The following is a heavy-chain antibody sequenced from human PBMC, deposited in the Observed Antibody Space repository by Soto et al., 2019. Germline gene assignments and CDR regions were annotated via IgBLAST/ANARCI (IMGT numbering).Heavy chain of an antibody. J-gene: IGHJ4*02. CDR1: GFTVSSNY. D-gene: IGHD4-17*01. Sequence: GGSLRLSCAASGFTVSSNYMSWVRQAPGKGLEWVSVIYSGGSTYYAASARGRFTISRDNAENSVYLEMESLRDEDTALYYCARDVDADFRTDFDYWGRGTLVTVSS. V-gene: IGHV3-53*01. CDR3: ARDVDADFRTDFDY. CDR2: IYSGGST.